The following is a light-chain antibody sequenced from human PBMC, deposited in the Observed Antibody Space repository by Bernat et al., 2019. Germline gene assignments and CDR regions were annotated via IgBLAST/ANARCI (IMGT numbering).Light chain of an antibody. CDR2: VAS. V-gene: IGKV3-20*01. J-gene: IGKJ1*01. CDR3: QQYGRSPRWT. Sequence: EIVLTQSPGTLSLSPGERATLSCRASQSVSSSYLAWYQQKPGQAPRLLIYVASSRATGIPDRFSGSGSGTDFTLTISRLEPEDFAVYYCQQYGRSPRWTFGQGTKVEIK. CDR1: QSVSSSY.